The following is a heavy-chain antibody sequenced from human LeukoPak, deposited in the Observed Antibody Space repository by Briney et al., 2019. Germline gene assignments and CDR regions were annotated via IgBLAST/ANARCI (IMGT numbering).Heavy chain of an antibody. D-gene: IGHD3-10*01. CDR2: IYYRGST. V-gene: IGHV4-59*01. J-gene: IGHJ4*02. CDR1: GGSISSYY. CDR3: ASLASLYYYGSGSFDY. Sequence: PSETLSLTCTVSGGSISSYYWSWIRQPPGKGLEWIGYIYYRGSTNYNPSLKSRVTISVDTSKNQFSLKLSSVTAADTAVYYCASLASLYYYGSGSFDYWGQGTLVTVSS.